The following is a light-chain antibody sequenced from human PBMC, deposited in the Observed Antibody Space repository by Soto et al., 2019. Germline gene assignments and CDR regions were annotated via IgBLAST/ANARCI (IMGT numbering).Light chain of an antibody. V-gene: IGKV3-15*01. J-gene: IGKJ4*01. CDR3: QQYNNWLT. CDR1: QSVSSN. CDR2: GAS. Sequence: EIVMTQSPATLSVSPGERATLSCRASQSVSSNLAWYQQKPGQAPRLLIYGASTRATGIPARFSGSGSGTEFTLTISSLQSEAFAVYSCQQYNNWLTFGGGTKVDIK.